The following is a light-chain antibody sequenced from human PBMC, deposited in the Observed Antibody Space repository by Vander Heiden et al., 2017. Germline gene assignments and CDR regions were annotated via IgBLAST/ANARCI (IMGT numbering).Light chain of an antibody. J-gene: IGKJ1*01. CDR3: QQYGNSPRT. CDR2: DAS. V-gene: IGKV3-20*01. CDR1: QSVNNNY. Sequence: EIVLTQSPGTLSLSPGERANLSCRASQSVNNNYLAWYHQKPGQAPRLLIYDASSRATGIPDRFSGSGSGTEYTLTNSRLEPEDFAVYYCQQYGNSPRTFGQGTKVEIK.